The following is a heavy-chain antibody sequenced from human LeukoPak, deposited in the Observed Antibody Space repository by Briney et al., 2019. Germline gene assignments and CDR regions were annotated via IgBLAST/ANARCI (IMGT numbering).Heavy chain of an antibody. Sequence: PGESLRLSCAVSGFTFSTYWMSWVRQAPGKGLEWVANIKQDGSGKYYADSVKGRFTISRDNAKNSMYLQMESLRTEDTAMYYCASDSSGYVFEYWGQGTLVTVSS. CDR1: GFTFSTYW. CDR3: ASDSSGYVFEY. J-gene: IGHJ4*02. CDR2: IKQDGSGK. V-gene: IGHV3-7*01. D-gene: IGHD3-22*01.